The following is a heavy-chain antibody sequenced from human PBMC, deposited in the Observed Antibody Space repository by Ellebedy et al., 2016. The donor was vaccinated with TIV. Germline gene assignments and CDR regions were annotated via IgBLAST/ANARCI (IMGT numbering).Heavy chain of an antibody. V-gene: IGHV1-2*02. CDR3: ARDPGGSSSSGPLDY. CDR1: GYTFTGYY. D-gene: IGHD6-6*01. Sequence: ASVKVSCKASGYTFTGYYMHWVRQAPGQGLEWMGWINPNSGGTNYAQKFQGRVTMTRDTSISTAYMELSRLRSDETAVYYCARDPGGSSSSGPLDYWGQGTLVTVSS. CDR2: INPNSGGT. J-gene: IGHJ4*02.